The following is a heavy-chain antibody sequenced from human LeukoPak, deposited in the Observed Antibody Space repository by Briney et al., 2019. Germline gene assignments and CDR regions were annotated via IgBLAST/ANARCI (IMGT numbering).Heavy chain of an antibody. CDR2: IYYSGST. D-gene: IGHD2-15*01. CDR3: ARHVKGVVVAATGWFDP. CDR1: GGSISSYY. J-gene: IGHJ5*02. V-gene: IGHV4-59*05. Sequence: PSETLSLTCTVSGGSISSYYWSWIRQPPGKGLEWIGSIYYSGSTYYNPSLKSRVTISVDTSKNQFSLKLSSVTAADTAVYYCARHVKGVVVAATGWFDPWGQGTLVTVSS.